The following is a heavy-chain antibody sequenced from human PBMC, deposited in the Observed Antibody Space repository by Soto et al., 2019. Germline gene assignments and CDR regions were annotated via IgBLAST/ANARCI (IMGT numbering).Heavy chain of an antibody. CDR3: ARGERQQQRDY. D-gene: IGHD6-25*01. CDR1: GDSIRSDKW. CDR2: VHHSGNS. J-gene: IGHJ4*02. Sequence: QVQLQESGPGLVKPSGTLSLTCAVSGDSIRSDKWWSWVRQPPGKGLEWIGEVHHSGNSNYNPSLNSRVIISVNKPKNQFSLNLSSVTDADTAVYYCARGERQQQRDYWGQGTLATVSS. V-gene: IGHV4-4*02.